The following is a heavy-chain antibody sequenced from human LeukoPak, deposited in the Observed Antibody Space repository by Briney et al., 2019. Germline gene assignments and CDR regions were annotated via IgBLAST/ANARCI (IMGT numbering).Heavy chain of an antibody. CDR2: IYYSGST. Sequence: PSETLSLTCTVSGGSISSYYWSWIRQPPGKGLEWIGYIYYSGSTNYNPSLKSRVTISVDTSKNQFSLKLSSVTAADTAVYYCAREGGSWVRGTFDYWGQGTLVTVSS. CDR3: AREGGSWVRGTFDY. J-gene: IGHJ4*02. CDR1: GGSISSYY. D-gene: IGHD3-10*01. V-gene: IGHV4-59*01.